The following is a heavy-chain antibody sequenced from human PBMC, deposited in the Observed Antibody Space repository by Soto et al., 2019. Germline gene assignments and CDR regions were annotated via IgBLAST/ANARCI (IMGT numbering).Heavy chain of an antibody. CDR3: ARDGYTRPDY. D-gene: IGHD2-2*02. Sequence: QVQLEQSGAEVKKPGASVKVSCKASGYSFSTYGISWVRQAPGQGLEWMGWISTYNGHTNYAQNFQGRVTMATDTSTNTAYMELRSLRPYDTAVYYCARDGYTRPDYWGQGTLVTVSS. J-gene: IGHJ4*02. CDR2: ISTYNGHT. V-gene: IGHV1-18*01. CDR1: GYSFSTYG.